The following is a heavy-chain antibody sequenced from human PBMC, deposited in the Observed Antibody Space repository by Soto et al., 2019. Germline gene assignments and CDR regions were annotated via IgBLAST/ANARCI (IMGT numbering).Heavy chain of an antibody. J-gene: IGHJ4*02. CDR2: IYYSGST. D-gene: IGHD4-17*01. V-gene: IGHV4-31*03. Sequence: QVQLQESGPGLVKPSQTLSLTCTVSGGSISSGGYYWSWIRQHPGKGLEWFGYIYYSGSTYYNPSPRGRLCISVDSSKNQLSLKLSSLTAADTAVYYCARSPGATVTAFDFWGQGTLVTVSS. CDR3: ARSPGATVTAFDF. CDR1: GGSISSGGYY.